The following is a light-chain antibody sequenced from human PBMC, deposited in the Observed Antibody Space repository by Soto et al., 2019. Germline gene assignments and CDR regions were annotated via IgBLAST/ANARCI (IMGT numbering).Light chain of an antibody. V-gene: IGLV1-47*01. CDR3: ATWDDSLTGVV. CDR1: SSNIGSHF. CDR2: RND. J-gene: IGLJ2*01. Sequence: QSVLTQPPSASGTTGQRVTISCSGSSSNIGSHFVYWYQQLPGTAPKVLIYRNDQRPSGVPDRFSASKSGTSASLAISGLRSEDDANYYCATWDDSLTGVVFGGGTKVTVL.